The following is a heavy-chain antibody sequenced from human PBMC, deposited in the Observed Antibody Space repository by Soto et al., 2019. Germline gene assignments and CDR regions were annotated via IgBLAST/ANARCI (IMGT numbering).Heavy chain of an antibody. CDR1: GFTFRSCA. J-gene: IGHJ4*02. V-gene: IGHV3-23*01. Sequence: GSLRLSCAASGFTFRSCAMSWVRQAPGKGLEWVSSIIDSGGSTYYADSVKGRFTISRDNSDNTLYLQMNSLRAEDTAVYYCAKGGSTSCYGCTIDCWGQGTLVTVSS. D-gene: IGHD2-2*01. CDR2: IIDSGGST. CDR3: AKGGSTSCYGCTIDC.